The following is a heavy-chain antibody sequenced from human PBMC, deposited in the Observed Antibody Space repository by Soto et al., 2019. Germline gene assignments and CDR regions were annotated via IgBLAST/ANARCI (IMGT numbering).Heavy chain of an antibody. Sequence: SGPTLVNPTQTLTLTCTFSGFSLSTSGVGVGWIRQPPGKALEWLALIYWDDDKRYSPSLKSRLTITKDTSKNQVVLTMTNMDPVDTATYYCAHRSGGYYGSGSPILDYYYYMDVWGKGTTVTVSS. CDR2: IYWDDDK. V-gene: IGHV2-5*02. CDR3: AHRSGGYYGSGSPILDYYYYMDV. D-gene: IGHD3-10*01. CDR1: GFSLSTSGVG. J-gene: IGHJ6*03.